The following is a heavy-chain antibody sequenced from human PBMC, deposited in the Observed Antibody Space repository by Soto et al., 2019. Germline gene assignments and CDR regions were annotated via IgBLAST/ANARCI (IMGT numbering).Heavy chain of an antibody. CDR3: ARDVRGHPRTLVSPPTGYYGMDV. CDR2: IYYSGST. D-gene: IGHD1-1*01. J-gene: IGHJ6*02. Sequence: SETLSLTCTVSGGSISSYYWSWIRQPPGKGLEWIGYIYYSGSTNYNPSLKSRVTISVDTSKNQFALKLSSVTAADTAVYYCARDVRGHPRTLVSPPTGYYGMDVWGQGTTVTVSS. CDR1: GGSISSYY. V-gene: IGHV4-59*01.